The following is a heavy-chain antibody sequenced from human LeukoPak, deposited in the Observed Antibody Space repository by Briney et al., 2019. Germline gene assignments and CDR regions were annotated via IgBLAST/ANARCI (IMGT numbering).Heavy chain of an antibody. CDR3: TKGSRNSIFGVFDY. D-gene: IGHD3-3*01. CDR1: GFTFTTHA. CDR2: ISGRGDST. Sequence: GGSLRLSCTASGFTFTTHAMKWVRQAPGKGLEWVSGISGRGDSTYYADSVKGRFTISRDNSKNTLYLQMNSLRVEDTAVYYCTKGSRNSIFGVFDYWGQGTLVTVSS. J-gene: IGHJ4*02. V-gene: IGHV3-23*01.